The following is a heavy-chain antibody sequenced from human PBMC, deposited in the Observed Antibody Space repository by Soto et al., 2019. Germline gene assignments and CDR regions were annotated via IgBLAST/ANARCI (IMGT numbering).Heavy chain of an antibody. V-gene: IGHV1-2*04. Sequence: ASVKVSCKASGYTFTGYYIHWVRQAPGQGLEWMGWVNPNSGGTNYAQKFQGWVTMTRDTSISTAYMELSRLRSDDTAVCYCVTSRVSIAVAGETEYYFDYWGQGTLVTVSS. CDR2: VNPNSGGT. D-gene: IGHD6-19*01. CDR3: VTSRVSIAVAGETEYYFDY. J-gene: IGHJ4*02. CDR1: GYTFTGYY.